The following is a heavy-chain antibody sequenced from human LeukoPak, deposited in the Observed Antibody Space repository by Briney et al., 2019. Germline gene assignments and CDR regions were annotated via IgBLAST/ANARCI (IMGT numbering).Heavy chain of an antibody. CDR2: INPNSGGT. V-gene: IGHV1-2*02. D-gene: IGHD2-2*01. Sequence: ASVKVSCKASGYTFTGYYMHWVRQAPGQGLEWMGWINPNSGGTNYAQKFQGRVTMTRDTSISTAYMELSRLRSDDTAVYYCARGGIINCSSTSCYRLLWFLNWFDPWXXGTLVTVSX. CDR3: ARGGIINCSSTSCYRLLWFLNWFDP. CDR1: GYTFTGYY. J-gene: IGHJ5*02.